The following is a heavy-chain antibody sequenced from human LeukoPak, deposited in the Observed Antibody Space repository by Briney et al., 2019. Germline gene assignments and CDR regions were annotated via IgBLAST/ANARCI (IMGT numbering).Heavy chain of an antibody. D-gene: IGHD5-24*01. CDR3: ATTFRDGYIRAFDY. J-gene: IGHJ4*02. CDR2: MNPNSGNT. CDR1: GYTFTSYD. V-gene: IGHV1-8*01. Sequence: GASVKVSCKASGYTFTSYDINWVRQAPGQGLEWVGWMNPNSGNTGYAQKFQGRVTMTRNTSISTAYMELSSLRSEDTAVYYCATTFRDGYIRAFDYWGQGTLVTVSS.